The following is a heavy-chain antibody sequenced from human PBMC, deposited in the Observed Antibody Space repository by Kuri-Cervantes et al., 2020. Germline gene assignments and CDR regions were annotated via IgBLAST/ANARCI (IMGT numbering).Heavy chain of an antibody. D-gene: IGHD6-19*01. V-gene: IGHV3-30-3*01. CDR1: GFTFSSYA. Sequence: GGSLRLSCAASGFTFSSYAMHWVRQAPGKGLEWVAVISYDGSNKYYADSVKGRFTISRDNFKNTLYLRMNNLRVEDTAVYYCAKVWGTVVAGPGDYWGQGTLVTVSS. CDR2: ISYDGSNK. J-gene: IGHJ4*02. CDR3: AKVWGTVVAGPGDY.